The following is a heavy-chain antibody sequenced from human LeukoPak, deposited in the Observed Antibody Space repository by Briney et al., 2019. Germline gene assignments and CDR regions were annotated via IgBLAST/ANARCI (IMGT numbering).Heavy chain of an antibody. D-gene: IGHD3-10*01. CDR3: ARDYHGSGSYVSAFDY. V-gene: IGHV3-21*01. CDR1: GFTFSSYS. Sequence: GGSLRLSCAASGFTFSSYSMNWVRQAPGKGLEWVSSISSSSSYIYYADSVKGRFTISRDNAKNSLYLQMNSLRAEDTAVYYCARDYHGSGSYVSAFDYWGQGTLVTVSS. J-gene: IGHJ4*02. CDR2: ISSSSSYI.